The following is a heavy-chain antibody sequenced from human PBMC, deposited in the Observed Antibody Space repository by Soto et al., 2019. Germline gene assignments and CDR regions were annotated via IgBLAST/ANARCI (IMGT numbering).Heavy chain of an antibody. CDR1: GYTFTSYG. CDR2: ISAYNGNT. V-gene: IGHV1-18*04. J-gene: IGHJ4*02. Sequence: ASVKVSCKASGYTFTSYGISWVRQAPGQGLEWMGWISAYNGNTNYAQKLQGRVTMTTDTSTSTAYMELRSLRSDDTAVYYCARGRALYSGSSPPRYRPFDYWGQGTLVTVSS. CDR3: ARGRALYSGSSPPRYRPFDY. D-gene: IGHD1-26*01.